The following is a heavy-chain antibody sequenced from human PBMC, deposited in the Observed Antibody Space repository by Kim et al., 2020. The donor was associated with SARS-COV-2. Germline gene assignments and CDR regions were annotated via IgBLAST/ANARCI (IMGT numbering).Heavy chain of an antibody. Sequence: GGSLRLSCAASGFTVSSNYMSWVRQAPGKGLEWVSVIYSGGSTYYADSVKGRFTISRDNSKNTLYLQMNSLRAEDTAVYYCARVSSGWDPYFDYWGQGTLVTVSS. CDR1: GFTVSSNY. CDR2: IYSGGST. D-gene: IGHD6-19*01. CDR3: ARVSSGWDPYFDY. J-gene: IGHJ4*02. V-gene: IGHV3-53*01.